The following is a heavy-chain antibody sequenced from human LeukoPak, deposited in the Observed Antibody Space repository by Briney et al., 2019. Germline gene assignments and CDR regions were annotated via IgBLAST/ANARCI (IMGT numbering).Heavy chain of an antibody. J-gene: IGHJ4*02. CDR2: IYYSGST. D-gene: IGHD1-26*01. Sequence: SETLSLTCTVSGGSISSYYWSCIRQPPGKGLEWIGYIYYSGSTNYNPSLKSRVTISADTSKNQFSLKLSSVTAADTAVYYCARHMPSIVGATYYFDYWGQGTLVTVSS. V-gene: IGHV4-59*08. CDR1: GGSISSYY. CDR3: ARHMPSIVGATYYFDY.